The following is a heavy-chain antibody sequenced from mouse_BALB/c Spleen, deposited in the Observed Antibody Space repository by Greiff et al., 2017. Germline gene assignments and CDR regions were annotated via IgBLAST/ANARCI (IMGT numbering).Heavy chain of an antibody. D-gene: IGHD1-1*02. V-gene: IGHV5-6-5*01. J-gene: IGHJ2*01. Sequence: EVKLMESGGGLVKPGGSLKLSCAASGFTFSSYAMSWVRQTPEKRLEWVASISSGGSTYYPDSVKGRFTISRDNARNILYLQMSSLRSEDTAMYYCARGLWLDYWGQGTTLTVSS. CDR3: ARGLWLDY. CDR2: ISSGGST. CDR1: GFTFSSYA.